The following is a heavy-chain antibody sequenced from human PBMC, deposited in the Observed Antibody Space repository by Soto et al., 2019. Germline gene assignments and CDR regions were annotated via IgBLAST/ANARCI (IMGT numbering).Heavy chain of an antibody. D-gene: IGHD3-10*01. CDR1: GFTFSSYA. CDR2: ISGSGGST. V-gene: IGHV3-23*01. Sequence: PGGSLRLSCAASGFTFSSYAMSWVRQAPGKGLEWVSAISGSGGSTYYADSVKGRFTISRDNSKNTLYLQMNSLRAEDTAVYYCAKERQVNHTMVRGVPVYYYGMDVWGQGTTVTVSS. J-gene: IGHJ6*02. CDR3: AKERQVNHTMVRGVPVYYYGMDV.